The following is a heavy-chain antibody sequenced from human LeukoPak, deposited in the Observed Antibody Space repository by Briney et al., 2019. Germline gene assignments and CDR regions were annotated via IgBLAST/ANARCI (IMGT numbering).Heavy chain of an antibody. CDR2: INHSGST. D-gene: IGHD2-15*01. Sequence: PSETLSLTCAVYGGSFSGYYWSWIRQPPGKGLEWIGEINHSGSTNYNPSLKSRVTISVDTSKNQFSLKLSSVTAADTAVYYCARQGIRSFYYWGQGTLVTVSS. CDR3: ARQGIRSFYY. V-gene: IGHV4-34*01. J-gene: IGHJ4*02. CDR1: GGSFSGYY.